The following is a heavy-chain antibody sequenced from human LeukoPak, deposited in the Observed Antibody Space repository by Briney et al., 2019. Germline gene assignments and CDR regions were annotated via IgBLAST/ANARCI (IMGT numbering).Heavy chain of an antibody. Sequence: SETLSLTCTVSGGSISSFYWSWIRQSPGKGLEWIGYIYISATTNYNPSLKSRVTISVDTSKKQFSLKVNSVTAADTAVYYCARGTYSGSYSGYFDYWGQGTLVTVSS. CDR2: IYISATT. CDR1: GGSISSFY. CDR3: ARGTYSGSYSGYFDY. V-gene: IGHV4-59*01. D-gene: IGHD1-26*01. J-gene: IGHJ4*02.